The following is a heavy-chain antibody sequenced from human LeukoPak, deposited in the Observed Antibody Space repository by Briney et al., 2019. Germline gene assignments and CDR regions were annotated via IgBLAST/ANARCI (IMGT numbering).Heavy chain of an antibody. D-gene: IGHD3-10*01. CDR1: GYTVTIYC. CDR3: ARVTMFRGVYGFGY. Sequence: GASVTLSCTASGYTVTIYCMHWVRQAPGQRLGWRGGSNPNSGGTNYAQKFQGRVTMTRDTSISTAYMELSRLRSDDTAVYYCARVTMFRGVYGFGYWGQGTLVTVSS. J-gene: IGHJ4*02. V-gene: IGHV1-2*02. CDR2: SNPNSGGT.